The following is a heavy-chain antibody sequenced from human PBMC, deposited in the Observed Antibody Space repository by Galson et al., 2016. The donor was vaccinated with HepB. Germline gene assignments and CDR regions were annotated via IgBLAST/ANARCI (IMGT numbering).Heavy chain of an antibody. CDR3: GKAPDPGDH. CDR2: ISGSGGKM. V-gene: IGHV3-23*01. J-gene: IGHJ4*02. D-gene: IGHD3-10*01. CDR1: GFTFSDYA. Sequence: SLRLSCAASGFTFSDYAMTWVRQAPGKGLEWVSAISGSGGKMYYADSVKGRFAISRDNSRNTLYLQMNSLRAEDTAVYFCGKAPDPGDHWGQGTLVTVSS.